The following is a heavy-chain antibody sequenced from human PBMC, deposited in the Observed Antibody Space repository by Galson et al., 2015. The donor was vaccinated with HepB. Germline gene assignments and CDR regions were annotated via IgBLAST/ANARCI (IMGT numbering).Heavy chain of an antibody. D-gene: IGHD3-10*01. CDR3: ARVRGTMVRGVLNWFDP. CDR1: GYTFTGYY. CDR2: INPNSGGT. J-gene: IGHJ5*02. Sequence: SVKVSCKASGYTFTGYYMHWVRQAPGQGLEWMGWINPNSGGTNYAQKFQGRVTMTRDTSISTAYMELSRLRSDDTAVYYCARVRGTMVRGVLNWFDPWGQGTLITVSS. V-gene: IGHV1-2*02.